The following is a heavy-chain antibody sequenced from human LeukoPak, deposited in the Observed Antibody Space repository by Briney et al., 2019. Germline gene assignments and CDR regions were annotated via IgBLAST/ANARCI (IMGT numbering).Heavy chain of an antibody. CDR1: GFTLSSYE. CDR3: AREGAAAGHYYGMDV. Sequence: GGSLRLSCAASGFTLSSYEMNWVRQAPGKGLEWVSSISSSGSTIYYADSVKGRFTISRDNAKNSLYLQMNSLRAEDTAVYYCAREGAAAGHYYGMDVWGKGTTVTVSS. V-gene: IGHV3-48*03. D-gene: IGHD6-13*01. J-gene: IGHJ6*04. CDR2: ISSSGSTI.